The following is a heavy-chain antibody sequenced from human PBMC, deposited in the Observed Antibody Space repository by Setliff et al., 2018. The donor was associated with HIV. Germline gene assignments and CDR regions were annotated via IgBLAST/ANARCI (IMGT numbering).Heavy chain of an antibody. V-gene: IGHV3-15*01. CDR3: TTRAVPSRWGELQFLERYYYSMDV. CDR1: GFPFDEAW. Sequence: PGGSLRLSCTASGFPFDEAWMSWVRQAPGKGLEWVGRIKNIYEGGTTDYAAPVKGRFTISRDDSESTVYLQMNSLETEDTAVYYCTTRAVPSRWGELQFLERYYYSMDVWGKGTTVTVSS. J-gene: IGHJ6*03. CDR2: IKNIYEGGTT. D-gene: IGHD3-3*01.